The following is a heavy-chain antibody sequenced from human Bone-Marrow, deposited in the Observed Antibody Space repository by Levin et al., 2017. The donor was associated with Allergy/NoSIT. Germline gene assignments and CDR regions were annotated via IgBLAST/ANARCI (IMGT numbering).Heavy chain of an antibody. Sequence: GASVKVSCKSSGYTFTGYYIHWVRQAPGQGLEWMGIINPSGGSTSYPQKFQGRVTMTRDTSTSTVYMELSSLRSDDTAVYYCARGLFGESTGYSSSWYFDYWGQGTLVTVSS. V-gene: IGHV1-46*01. CDR3: ARGLFGESTGYSSSWYFDY. CDR2: INPSGGST. D-gene: IGHD6-13*01. CDR1: GYTFTGYY. J-gene: IGHJ4*02.